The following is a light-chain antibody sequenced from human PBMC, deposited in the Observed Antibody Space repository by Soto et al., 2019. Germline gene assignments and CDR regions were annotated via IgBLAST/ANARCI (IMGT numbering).Light chain of an antibody. Sequence: DIQMTQSPSSLSASVGDRVTITYRASQSISSYLNWYQQKPGKAPNLLIYTASSLESGVPSRFSGSGSGTDFTLTITSLQPEDFATYFCQQSYSRPRTFGQGTKVEIK. CDR3: QQSYSRPRT. J-gene: IGKJ1*01. V-gene: IGKV1-39*01. CDR2: TAS. CDR1: QSISSY.